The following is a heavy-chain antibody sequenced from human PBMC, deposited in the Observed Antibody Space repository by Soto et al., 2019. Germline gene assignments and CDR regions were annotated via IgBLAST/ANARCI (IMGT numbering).Heavy chain of an antibody. V-gene: IGHV1-69*13. Sequence: SSVKVSCKASGGTFSSYAISWVRQAPGQGLEWVGGIIPIFGTANYAQKFQGRVTITADESTSTAYMELSSLRSEDTAVYYCAREGGGSGYLFDLDIWGQGRMVTVSS. CDR3: AREGGGSGYLFDLDI. D-gene: IGHD3-10*01. CDR1: GGTFSSYA. CDR2: IIPIFGTA. J-gene: IGHJ3*02.